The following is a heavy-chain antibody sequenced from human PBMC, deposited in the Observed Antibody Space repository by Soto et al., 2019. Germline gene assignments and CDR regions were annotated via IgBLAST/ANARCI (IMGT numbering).Heavy chain of an antibody. CDR2: IYHSGST. D-gene: IGHD3-10*01. Sequence: SETLSLTCAVSGGSISSSNWWSWVRQPPGKGLEWIGEIYHSGSTNYNPSLKSRVTISVDKSKNQFSLKLSSVTAADTAVYYWARTYYYGSGRFDYWGQGTLVTVSS. J-gene: IGHJ4*02. CDR1: GGSISSSNW. CDR3: ARTYYYGSGRFDY. V-gene: IGHV4-4*02.